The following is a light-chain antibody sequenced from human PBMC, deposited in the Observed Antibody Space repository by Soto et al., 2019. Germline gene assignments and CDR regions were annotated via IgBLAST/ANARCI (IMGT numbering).Light chain of an antibody. CDR3: QQYGSSRT. CDR1: RSVDRSY. Sequence: ENVLTQSPGTLSLFPGERATLSCRDSRSVDRSYLAWYQQKPGQAPRLLIYAASSRATGIPDRFSGSASGTDFTLTISRLDPEDFAVYYCQQYGSSRTFGQGTRVEIK. V-gene: IGKV3-20*01. J-gene: IGKJ1*01. CDR2: AAS.